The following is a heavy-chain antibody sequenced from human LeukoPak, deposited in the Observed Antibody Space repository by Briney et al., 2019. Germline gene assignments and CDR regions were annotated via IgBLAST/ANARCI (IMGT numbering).Heavy chain of an antibody. J-gene: IGHJ5*02. CDR2: IIPMFGTT. Sequence: GASVKVSCKASGGTFSSYSICWVRQDPGQGLEWMGGIIPMFGTTNIAQKFQGRFTVTADKSTTTAYMDLSSLRSEDTAVYYCARHEYSGSYYGLSWFDPWGQGTLVTVSS. CDR1: GGTFSSYS. D-gene: IGHD1-26*01. V-gene: IGHV1-69*06. CDR3: ARHEYSGSYYGLSWFDP.